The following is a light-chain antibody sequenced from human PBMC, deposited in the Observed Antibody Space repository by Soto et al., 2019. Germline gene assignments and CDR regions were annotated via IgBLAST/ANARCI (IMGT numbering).Light chain of an antibody. J-gene: IGLJ3*02. Sequence: QSALTQPPSASGSPGQSVTISCTGTSSDVGAYNYVSWYQQHAGKAPKLVIYEVTKRPSGVTDRFSGSKSANTASLTVSGLQAEDEADYYFSSFAPSNTWVFGGGTKLTVL. CDR2: EVT. V-gene: IGLV2-8*01. CDR3: SSFAPSNTWV. CDR1: SSDVGAYNY.